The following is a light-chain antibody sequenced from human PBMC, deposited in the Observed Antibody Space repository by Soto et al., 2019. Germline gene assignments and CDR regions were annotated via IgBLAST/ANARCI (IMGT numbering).Light chain of an antibody. CDR3: QQYNTYPYT. CDR2: DAS. Sequence: DIQMTQSPSTVSASVGDRVTITCRASQSISTWLAWYQQKPGKAPNLLIHDASTLESGGPPGFSGSGSGTEFTLTISSLQPDDSATYFCQQYNTYPYTFGQGTKVDIK. CDR1: QSISTW. J-gene: IGKJ2*01. V-gene: IGKV1-5*01.